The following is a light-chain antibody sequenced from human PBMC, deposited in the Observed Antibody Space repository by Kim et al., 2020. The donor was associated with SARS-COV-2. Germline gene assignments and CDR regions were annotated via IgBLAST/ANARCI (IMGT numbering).Light chain of an antibody. CDR3: QKYDSAPWT. CDR2: SAS. V-gene: IGKV1-27*01. CDR1: QGISNY. Sequence: DIQMTQSPSSLSASVGDGVTITCRASQGISNYLAWYQQKPGRVPRVLIYSASTLLSGVPSRFSGSRSGTDFTLTISSLQTEDVATYYCQKYDSAPWTFGQGTMVDIK. J-gene: IGKJ1*01.